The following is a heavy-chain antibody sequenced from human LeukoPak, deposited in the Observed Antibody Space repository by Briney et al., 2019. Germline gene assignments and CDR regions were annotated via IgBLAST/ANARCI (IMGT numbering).Heavy chain of an antibody. CDR3: ARGRLGSIVVVPASDY. J-gene: IGHJ4*02. Sequence: GGSLRLSCAVSGFTFSSAWMTWVRQAPGKGLEWVAGIKEDGSETYYVDFVKGRFTVSRDNAKNSLYLQMNSLRVEDTAVYYCARGRLGSIVVVPASDYWGQGTLVTVSS. D-gene: IGHD2-2*01. V-gene: IGHV3-7*01. CDR2: IKEDGSET. CDR1: GFTFSSAW.